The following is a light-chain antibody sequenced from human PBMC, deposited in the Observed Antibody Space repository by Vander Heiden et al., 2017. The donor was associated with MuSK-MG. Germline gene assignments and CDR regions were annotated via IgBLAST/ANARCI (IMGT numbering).Light chain of an antibody. CDR3: RQDDSYPYS. V-gene: IGKV1-6*01. CDR1: QDIRDH. J-gene: IGKJ2*01. CDR2: GAS. Sequence: AIQMTQSPSSLSASVGDSVTFTCRASQDIRDHLDWYQQRPGRAPRLLIYGASTLQSGVPSRFSGSGSGTDFSLTISRLQPEDFATYHCRQDDSYPYSFGQGTKVEIK.